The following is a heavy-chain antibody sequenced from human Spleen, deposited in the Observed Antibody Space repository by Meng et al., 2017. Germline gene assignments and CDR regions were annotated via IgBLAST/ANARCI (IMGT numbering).Heavy chain of an antibody. D-gene: IGHD3-22*01. CDR1: GFTFSSFE. V-gene: IGHV3-48*03. J-gene: IGHJ4*02. Sequence: GESLKISCAASGFTFSSFEMNWVRQAPGKGLEWVSYISSSGNTIYYADSVKGRFTISRDNAKNSLYLQMNSLRAEDTAVYYCARGTYYYNSSGYRKQYYFDYWGQGTLVTVSS. CDR2: ISSSGNTI. CDR3: ARGTYYYNSSGYRKQYYFDY.